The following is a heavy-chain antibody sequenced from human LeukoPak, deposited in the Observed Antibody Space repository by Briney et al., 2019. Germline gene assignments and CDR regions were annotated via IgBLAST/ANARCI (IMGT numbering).Heavy chain of an antibody. D-gene: IGHD5-24*01. V-gene: IGHV5-51*01. CDR2: ISHGDYAT. CDR3: ARQGDGYINNYFYP. CDR1: GYSITNYW. J-gene: IGHJ5*02. Sequence: GAFLKICCKGFGYSITNYWIGWLRQLRGKRVQWGGIISHGDYATRSSTFYHSQSTISADKSISTAYLQWSSLKASDTAMYYCARQGDGYINNYFYPWGQGTLVTVSS.